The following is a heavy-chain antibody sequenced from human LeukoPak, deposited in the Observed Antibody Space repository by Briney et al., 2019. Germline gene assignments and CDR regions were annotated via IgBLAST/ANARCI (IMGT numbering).Heavy chain of an antibody. CDR3: TRWDCTTTGCYPFDY. J-gene: IGHJ4*02. CDR1: GFTFSGSA. CDR2: IRDKADSYAT. D-gene: IGHD2-2*01. Sequence: GGSLRLSCAASGFTFSGSAIHWVRQASGKGLEWVGRIRDKADSYATAYIASVKGRFTISRDDSKNTAYLQMSSLKTEDTAVYYCTRWDCTTTGCYPFDYWGQGTLVTVSS. V-gene: IGHV3-73*01.